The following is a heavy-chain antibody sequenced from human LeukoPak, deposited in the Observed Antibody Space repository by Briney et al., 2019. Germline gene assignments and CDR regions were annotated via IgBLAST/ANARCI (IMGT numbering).Heavy chain of an antibody. D-gene: IGHD3-16*02. Sequence: SETLSLTCTVSGGSIISYYWSWIRQPPGKGLEWIGYIYYSGSTNYNPSLKSRVTISVDTSKNQFSLKLSSMTAADTAVYCCARGQNDDVWGSYRPLDYWGQGTLVTVSS. CDR1: GGSIISYY. CDR2: IYYSGST. CDR3: ARGQNDDVWGSYRPLDY. V-gene: IGHV4-59*01. J-gene: IGHJ4*02.